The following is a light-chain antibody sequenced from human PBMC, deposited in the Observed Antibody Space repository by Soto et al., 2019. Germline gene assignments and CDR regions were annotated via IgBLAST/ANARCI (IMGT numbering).Light chain of an antibody. Sequence: EIVLTQSPGTLSLSPGERATLSCRASQSVGSSYLAWYQQKPGQAPRLLIYGASRRATGIPDRFRGSGSGTDFSLTISGREPDEFAVYYCQQFGSPLFTFGPVNKVDIQ. V-gene: IGKV3-20*01. J-gene: IGKJ3*01. CDR2: GAS. CDR3: QQFGSPLFT. CDR1: QSVGSSY.